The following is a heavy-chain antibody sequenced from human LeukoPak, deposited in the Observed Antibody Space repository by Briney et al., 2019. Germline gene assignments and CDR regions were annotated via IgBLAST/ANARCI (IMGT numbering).Heavy chain of an antibody. V-gene: IGHV1-2*02. CDR3: ASSGLGPRVISYYYYGMDV. CDR1: GYTFTVYY. CDR2: INPNSGGT. J-gene: IGHJ6*02. Sequence: ASVKVSCKASGYTFTVYYMHWVRQAPGQGLEWMGWINPNSGGTNYAQKFQGRVTMTRDTSISTAYMELSRLRSDDTAVYYCASSGLGPRVISYYYYGMDVWGRGTTVTVSS. D-gene: IGHD3-10*01.